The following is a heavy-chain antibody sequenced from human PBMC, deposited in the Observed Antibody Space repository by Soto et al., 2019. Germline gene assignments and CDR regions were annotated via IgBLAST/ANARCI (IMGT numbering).Heavy chain of an antibody. CDR3: ARTGNRNDANF. CDR1: GFTFSGYW. CDR2: INEDGSNK. V-gene: IGHV3-7*01. D-gene: IGHD1-1*01. J-gene: IGHJ4*02. Sequence: GGSLRLSCAASGFTFSGYWMSWVRQAPGKGLEWVAAINEDGSNKYYVDSVKGRFTISRDNAKNSLYLQMNSLGAEDTAVYYCARTGNRNDANFWGQGTLVTVSS.